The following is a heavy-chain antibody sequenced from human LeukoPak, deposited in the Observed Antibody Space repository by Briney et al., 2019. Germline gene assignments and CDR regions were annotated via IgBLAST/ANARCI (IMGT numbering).Heavy chain of an antibody. CDR2: INHSGST. D-gene: IGHD6-6*01. Sequence: SETLSLTCAVYGGSFSGYYWSWIRQPPGKGLEWIGEINHSGSTNYNPSLKSRVTISVDTSKNQFSLKLSSVTAADTAVYYCARDRSGVAARRNWFDPWGQGTLVTVSS. CDR1: GGSFSGYY. CDR3: ARDRSGVAARRNWFDP. J-gene: IGHJ5*02. V-gene: IGHV4-34*01.